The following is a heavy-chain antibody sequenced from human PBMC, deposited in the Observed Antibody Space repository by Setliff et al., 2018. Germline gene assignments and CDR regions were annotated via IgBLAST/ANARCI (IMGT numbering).Heavy chain of an antibody. CDR2: SKYRGNT. CDR1: GGSFSDYY. Sequence: PSETLSLTCAVYGGSFSDYYWSWFRQSPGKGLEWIGESKYRGNTNYNAPLKSRVTISVDTSKNQFSLKLSSVTAADTAVYYCARGYCNSVGCFFAGWFDPWGQGTLVTVSS. V-gene: IGHV4-34*01. D-gene: IGHD2-2*01. J-gene: IGHJ5*02. CDR3: ARGYCNSVGCFFAGWFDP.